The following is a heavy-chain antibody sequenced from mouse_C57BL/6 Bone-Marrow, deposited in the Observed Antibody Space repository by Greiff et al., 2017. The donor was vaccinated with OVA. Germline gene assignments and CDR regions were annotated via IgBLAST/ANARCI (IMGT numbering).Heavy chain of an antibody. CDR3: ARRLLRLDY. CDR2: ISSGSSTI. V-gene: IGHV5-17*01. D-gene: IGHD1-1*01. CDR1: GFTFSDYG. J-gene: IGHJ2*01. Sequence: EVKLMESGGGLVKPGGSLKLSCAASGFTFSDYGMHWVRQAPEKGLEWVAYISSGSSTIYYADTVKGRFTISRDNAKNTLFLQMTSLRSEDTAMYYCARRLLRLDYWGQGTTLTVFS.